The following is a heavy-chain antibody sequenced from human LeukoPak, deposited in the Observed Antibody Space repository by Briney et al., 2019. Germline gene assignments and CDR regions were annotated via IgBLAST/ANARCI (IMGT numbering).Heavy chain of an antibody. CDR2: IYYSGST. V-gene: IGHV4-59*08. CDR3: ARHIVVVPAAIGDYYYYGMDV. Sequence: SGTLSLTCTASGGSISSYYWSWIRQPPGKGLEWIGYIYYSGSTNYNPSLKSRVTISVDTSKNQFSLKLSSVTAADTAVYYCARHIVVVPAAIGDYYYYGMDVWGQGTTVTVSS. J-gene: IGHJ6*02. CDR1: GGSISSYY. D-gene: IGHD2-2*02.